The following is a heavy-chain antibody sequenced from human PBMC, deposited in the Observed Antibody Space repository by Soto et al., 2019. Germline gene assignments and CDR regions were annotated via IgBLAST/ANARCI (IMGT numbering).Heavy chain of an antibody. D-gene: IGHD3-10*01. CDR1: GFTFSSYG. CDR2: IWYDGSNK. CDR3: ARDASWDYYGSGSYYIQEYYGMDV. Sequence: GGSLRLSCAASGFTFSSYGMHWVRQAPGKGLEWVAVIWYDGSNKYYADSVKGRFTISRDNSKNTLYLQMNSLRAEDTAVYYCARDASWDYYGSGSYYIQEYYGMDVWGQGTTVTVSS. V-gene: IGHV3-33*01. J-gene: IGHJ6*02.